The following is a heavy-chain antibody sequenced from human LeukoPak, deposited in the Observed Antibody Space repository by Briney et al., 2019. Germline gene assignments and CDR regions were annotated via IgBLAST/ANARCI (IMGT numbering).Heavy chain of an antibody. CDR2: IDPSDSYT. D-gene: IGHD5-12*01. Sequence: GESLRISCKGSGYSFTSYWISWVRQMPGKGLEWMGRIDPSDSYTNYSPSFQGHVTISADKSISTAYLQWSSLKASDTAMYYCARLRDPVPTIWDDDYWGQGTLVTVSS. V-gene: IGHV5-10-1*01. CDR1: GYSFTSYW. CDR3: ARLRDPVPTIWDDDY. J-gene: IGHJ4*02.